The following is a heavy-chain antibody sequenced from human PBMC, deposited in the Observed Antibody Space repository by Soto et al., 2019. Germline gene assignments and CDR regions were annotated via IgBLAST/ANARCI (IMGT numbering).Heavy chain of an antibody. Sequence: GGSLRLSCAGSGFTFSSYGMHWVRQAPGKGLEWVAVIWYDGSNKYYADSVKGRFTISRDNSKNTLYLQMNSLRAEDTAVYYCARDYYYYGSGSYYNGPDYWGQGTLVTVSS. J-gene: IGHJ4*02. CDR2: IWYDGSNK. CDR1: GFTFSSYG. V-gene: IGHV3-33*01. D-gene: IGHD3-10*01. CDR3: ARDYYYYGSGSYYNGPDY.